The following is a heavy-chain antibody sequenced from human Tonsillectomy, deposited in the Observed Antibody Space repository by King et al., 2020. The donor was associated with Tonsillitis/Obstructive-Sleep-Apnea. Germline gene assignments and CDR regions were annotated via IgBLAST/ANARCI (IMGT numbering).Heavy chain of an antibody. D-gene: IGHD3-3*01. V-gene: IGHV1-69*12. CDR3: ARVPYFGVVVRPHYYFYMDV. CDR2: IIPMFGTT. Sequence: QLVQSGAEVKKPGSSVKVSCKASGGTFRSYAISWVRQAPGQGLEWMGGIIPMFGTTNYAQKFQGRVTITADESTTTACMELSSLRSEDTAVYYCARVPYFGVVVRPHYYFYMDVWGKGTTVTVSS. J-gene: IGHJ6*03. CDR1: GGTFRSYA.